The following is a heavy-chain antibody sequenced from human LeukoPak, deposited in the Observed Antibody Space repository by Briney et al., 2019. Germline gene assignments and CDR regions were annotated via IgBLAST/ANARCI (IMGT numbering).Heavy chain of an antibody. CDR3: ARDPSRGYNYGYGDY. D-gene: IGHD5-18*01. CDR1: GFTFSTSS. J-gene: IGHJ4*02. Sequence: PGGSLRLSCAASGFTFSTSSMNWVRQAPGKGLEWVAHIKKDRSEKYYVDSVKGRFTIARDNAENSLYLQMNSLRAEDTAVYYCARDPSRGYNYGYGDYWGQGTLVIVSS. CDR2: IKKDRSEK. V-gene: IGHV3-7*01.